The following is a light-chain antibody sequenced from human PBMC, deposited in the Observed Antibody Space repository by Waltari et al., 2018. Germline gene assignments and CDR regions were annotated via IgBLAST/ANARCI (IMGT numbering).Light chain of an antibody. J-gene: IGKJ2*01. CDR3: MQGLQTPYT. V-gene: IGKV2-28*01. CDR1: QSLLHSNGNIF. CDR2: FGS. Sequence: DIVMTQSPLSLPVTPGESASISCSASQSLLHSNGNIFFSWYLQKQGQSPQVLIYFGSNRASGVPDRFSGSTSGTDFTLKISRVEAEDVGVYYCMQGLQTPYTFGQGTKLEIK.